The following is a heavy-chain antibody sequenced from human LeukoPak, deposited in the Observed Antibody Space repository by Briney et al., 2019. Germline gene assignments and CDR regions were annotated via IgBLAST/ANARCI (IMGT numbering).Heavy chain of an antibody. CDR1: GGTFSSYA. CDR3: ARDREPTTVKANYYYMDV. Sequence: SVKVSCKASGGTFSSYAISWVRQAPGQGLEWMGGIIPIFGTANYAQKFQGRVTITADESTSTAYMELSSLRSEDTAVYYCARDREPTTVKANYYYMDVWGKGTTVTISS. D-gene: IGHD4-11*01. V-gene: IGHV1-69*13. J-gene: IGHJ6*03. CDR2: IIPIFGTA.